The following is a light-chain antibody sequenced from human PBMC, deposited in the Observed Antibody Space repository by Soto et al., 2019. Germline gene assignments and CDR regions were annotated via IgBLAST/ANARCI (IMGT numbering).Light chain of an antibody. Sequence: EVAMTQSPATLSVSPGERAILSCRTSQGVSSNLAWYQQKPGLPPRLLIYGASTRATGIPARFSGSGSGTEFTLTISSLQSEDFAVYYCQQYDNRPPCTCGPGTKVDIK. V-gene: IGKV3-15*01. CDR1: QGVSSN. J-gene: IGKJ3*01. CDR3: QQYDNRPPCT. CDR2: GAS.